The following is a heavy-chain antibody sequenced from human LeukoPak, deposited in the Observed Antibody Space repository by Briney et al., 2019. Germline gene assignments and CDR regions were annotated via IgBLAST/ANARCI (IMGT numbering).Heavy chain of an antibody. CDR3: AKDLSTLVRGVITL. V-gene: IGHV3-23*01. CDR2: ISGGGGGT. CDR1: GFTFSSYA. J-gene: IGHJ4*02. Sequence: PGASPRLSCAASGFTFSSYAMSWVRQAPGKGLEWVSAISGGGGGTYYADSVKGRFTISRDNSKNTLYLQMNSLRAEDTAVYYCAKDLSTLVRGVITLWGQGALVTVSS. D-gene: IGHD3-10*01.